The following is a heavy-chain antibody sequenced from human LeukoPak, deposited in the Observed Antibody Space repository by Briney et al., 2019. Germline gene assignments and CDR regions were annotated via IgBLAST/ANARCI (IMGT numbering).Heavy chain of an antibody. CDR1: GYTFSSYD. CDR2: MNPNSGDR. Sequence: ASVKVSCKASGYTFSSYDINWVRQATGQGLEWMGWMNPNSGDRGYAQKFQGRVTITRNTSISTAYMELSSLRSEDTAVYYCARNMGEGASHYYYYMDVWGKGTTVTISS. V-gene: IGHV1-8*03. CDR3: ARNMGEGASHYYYYMDV. D-gene: IGHD1-26*01. J-gene: IGHJ6*03.